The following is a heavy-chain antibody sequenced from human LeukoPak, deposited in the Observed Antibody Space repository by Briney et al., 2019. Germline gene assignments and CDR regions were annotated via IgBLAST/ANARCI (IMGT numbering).Heavy chain of an antibody. CDR2: ISSSSTYI. CDR3: ARDRDFDY. Sequence: PGGSLRLSCAASGFTFTDYNMNWVRQAPGKGLEWVSSISSSSTYIYYADSMKGRFTISRDNAKNSLYLQMNSLSAEDTAVYYCARDRDFDYWGQGTLVTVSS. CDR1: GFTFTDYN. J-gene: IGHJ4*02. V-gene: IGHV3-21*01.